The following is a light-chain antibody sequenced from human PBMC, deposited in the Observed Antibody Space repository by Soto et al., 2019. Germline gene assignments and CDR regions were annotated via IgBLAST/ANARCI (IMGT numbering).Light chain of an antibody. J-gene: IGKJ1*01. CDR3: QQDSNYPWT. CDR2: GAS. Sequence: EFVVTKSPCTLSVPPGERATLSCRASQSVSNTYVAWYQHIPGQTPRLLIYGASNRATGIPDRFSGSGSGTDFTLTIIRLEAEAFATYYCQQDSNYPWTFGQGTKVDIK. V-gene: IGKV3-20*01. CDR1: QSVSNTY.